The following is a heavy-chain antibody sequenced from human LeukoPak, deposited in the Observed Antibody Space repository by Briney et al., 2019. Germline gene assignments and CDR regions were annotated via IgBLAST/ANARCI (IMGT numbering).Heavy chain of an antibody. CDR1: GFTVSSNY. CDR3: AKNHGDSTVGFDY. J-gene: IGHJ4*02. Sequence: LPGGSLRLSCAASGFTVSSNYMNWVRQAPGKGLEWVAVISYDGSNKYYADSVKGRFTISRDNSKNTLYLQMNSLRAEDTAVYYCAKNHGDSTVGFDYWGQGTLVTVSS. D-gene: IGHD4-17*01. CDR2: ISYDGSNK. V-gene: IGHV3-30*18.